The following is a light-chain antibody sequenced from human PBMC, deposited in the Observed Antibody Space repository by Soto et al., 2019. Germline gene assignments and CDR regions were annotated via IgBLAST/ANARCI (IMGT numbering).Light chain of an antibody. CDR3: QQYNSYFTWT. Sequence: DIPMTQSPSTLSGSLGDRVTITCRASPRVSSCLAGYQHKPGRAPKLLIYDASSLESGVPSRFSGSGSGTEFTLTISSLQPDEFATYYCQQYNSYFTWTFGQGPRWIS. CDR2: DAS. V-gene: IGKV1-5*01. CDR1: PRVSSC. J-gene: IGKJ1*01.